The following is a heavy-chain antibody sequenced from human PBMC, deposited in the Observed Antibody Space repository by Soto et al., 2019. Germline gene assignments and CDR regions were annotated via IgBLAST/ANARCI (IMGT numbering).Heavy chain of an antibody. D-gene: IGHD2-15*01. V-gene: IGHV1-69*01. Sequence: QVQLVQSGAEVKKPGSSVKVSCTASGGTFSSYAISWVRQAPGQGLEWMGGIIPIFGTANYAQKFQGRVTITADESTSTAYMERSRMRSEDTTVYYCALRRVAARGYAFDIWGKGTMITDSS. CDR2: IIPIFGTA. CDR3: ALRRVAARGYAFDI. CDR1: GGTFSSYA. J-gene: IGHJ3*02.